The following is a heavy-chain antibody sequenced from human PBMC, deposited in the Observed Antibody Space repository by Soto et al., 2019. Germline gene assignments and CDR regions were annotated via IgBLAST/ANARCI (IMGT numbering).Heavy chain of an antibody. Sequence: EVQLVQSGPEVKKPGQSLRISCKSSGYSFTDYWIGWVRQMPGKGLEWMGIIYPGDSDARYSPSFQGQVTISVDTSINTAVRRWNSLTASDTAMYYCARKADYNILTGDFYYFDYWGQGSLVTVSS. CDR2: IYPGDSDA. J-gene: IGHJ4*02. D-gene: IGHD3-9*01. V-gene: IGHV5-51*01. CDR1: GYSFTDYW. CDR3: ARKADYNILTGDFYYFDY.